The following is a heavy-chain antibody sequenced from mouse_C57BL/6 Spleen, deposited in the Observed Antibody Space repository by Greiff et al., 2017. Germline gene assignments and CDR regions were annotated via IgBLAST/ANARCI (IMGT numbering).Heavy chain of an antibody. J-gene: IGHJ3*01. CDR1: GFNIKDYY. CDR2: IDPEDGAT. Sequence: VQLQQSGAELVRPGASVKLSCTASGFNIKDYYMHWVKQRPEQGLEWIGRIDPEDGATEYAPKFQGKATMTADTSSNTAYLQLSSLTSEDTAVYYCTVDSSCIAWFAYWGQGTLVTVSA. V-gene: IGHV14-1*01. CDR3: TVDSSCIAWFAY. D-gene: IGHD3-2*02.